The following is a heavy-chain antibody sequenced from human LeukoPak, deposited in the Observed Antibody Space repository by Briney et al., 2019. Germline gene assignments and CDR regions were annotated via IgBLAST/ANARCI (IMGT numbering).Heavy chain of an antibody. J-gene: IGHJ4*02. CDR2: ISGSGGST. CDR1: GFTFSSYA. CDR3: AKVRFLEWLSSPGYFDY. D-gene: IGHD3-3*01. V-gene: IGHV3-23*01. Sequence: GSLRLSCAASGFTFSSYAMSWVRQAPGKGLEWVSAISGSGGSTYYADSVKGRFTISRDNSKNTLYLQMNSLRAEDTAVYYCAKVRFLEWLSSPGYFDYRGQGTLVTVSS.